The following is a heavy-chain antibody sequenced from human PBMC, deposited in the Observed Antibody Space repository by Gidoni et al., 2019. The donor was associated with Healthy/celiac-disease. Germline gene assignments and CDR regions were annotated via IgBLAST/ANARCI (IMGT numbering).Heavy chain of an antibody. V-gene: IGHV1-3*01. J-gene: IGHJ4*02. CDR3: ARGGEYSYGYPFDY. CDR2: AGNGNT. D-gene: IGHD5-18*01. Sequence: AGNGNTKYSQKFQGRVTITRDTSASTAYMELSSLRSEDTAVYYCARGGEYSYGYPFDYWGQGTLVTVSS.